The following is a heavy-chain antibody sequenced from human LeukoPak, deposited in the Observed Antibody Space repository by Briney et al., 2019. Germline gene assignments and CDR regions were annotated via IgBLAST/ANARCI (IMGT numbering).Heavy chain of an antibody. Sequence: NPSETLSLTCTVSGGSLSGNYWSRIRWTWIRQSPGKGLEWIGEISHSGSTNYSPSLESRVSISVDTSKNQFSLKVNSLTAADTGVYYCAGGDGVIASIGIGSWYFEFWGRGTLVAVSS. CDR3: AGGDGVIASIGIGSWYFEF. V-gene: IGHV4-34*01. D-gene: IGHD2/OR15-2a*01. J-gene: IGHJ2*01. CDR2: ISHSGST. CDR1: GGSLSGNY.